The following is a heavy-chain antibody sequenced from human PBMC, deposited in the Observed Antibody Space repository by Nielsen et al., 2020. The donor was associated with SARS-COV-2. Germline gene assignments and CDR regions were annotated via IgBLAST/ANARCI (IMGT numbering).Heavy chain of an antibody. V-gene: IGHV3-48*02. J-gene: IGHJ4*02. CDR3: ARDGYSSSFWRVFDY. CDR1: GFTFSSYS. Sequence: GESLKISCAASGFTFSSYSMNWVRQAPGKGLEWVSYISSSSSTIYYADSVKGRFTISRDNAKNSLYLQMNSLRDEDTAVYYCARDGYSSSFWRVFDYWGQGTLVTVSS. CDR2: ISSSSSTI. D-gene: IGHD6-6*01.